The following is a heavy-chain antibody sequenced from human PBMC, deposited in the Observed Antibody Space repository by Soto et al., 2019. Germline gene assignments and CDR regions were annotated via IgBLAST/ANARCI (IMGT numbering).Heavy chain of an antibody. CDR3: ARDIRGYSRAFDY. CDR1: GDSVSSRSYY. Sequence: SETLSLTCTVSGDSVSSRSYYWTWVRQPPGKGLEWIGYVDYSGSTNYNPSLQSRVTISADTSKNQFSLKLTSVTAADTAFYYGARDIRGYSRAFDYWGQGALVTVSS. J-gene: IGHJ4*02. D-gene: IGHD5-18*01. V-gene: IGHV4-61*01. CDR2: VDYSGST.